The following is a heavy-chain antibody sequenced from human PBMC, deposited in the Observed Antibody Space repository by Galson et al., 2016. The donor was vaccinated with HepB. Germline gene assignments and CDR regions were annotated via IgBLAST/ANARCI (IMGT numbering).Heavy chain of an antibody. CDR1: GFMYRNYA. CDR2: ISGSGGTT. D-gene: IGHD6-19*01. J-gene: IGHJ4*02. CDR3: VKVFDYLNGWIDQ. Sequence: SLRLSCAASGFMYRNYAMSWVRQAPGKGLEWVSVISGSGGTTFYADSVKGRFSISRDNSQNTLDLQMNSLRAEETAIYYCVKVFDYLNGWIDQWGQGILVTVSS. V-gene: IGHV3-23*01.